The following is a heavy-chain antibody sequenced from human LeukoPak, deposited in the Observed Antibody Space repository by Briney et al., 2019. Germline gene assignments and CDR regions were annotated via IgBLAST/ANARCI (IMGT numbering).Heavy chain of an antibody. CDR2: ISYDGSNK. D-gene: IGHD4-17*01. CDR1: GFTFSSYG. V-gene: IGHV3-30*18. J-gene: IGHJ3*02. CDR3: AKDDDYGDPFGAFDI. Sequence: GGSLRLSCAAPGFTFSSYGMHWVRQAPGKGLEWVAVISYDGSNKYYADSVKGRFTISRDNSKNTLYLQMNSLRAEDTAVYYCAKDDDYGDPFGAFDIWGQGTMVTVSS.